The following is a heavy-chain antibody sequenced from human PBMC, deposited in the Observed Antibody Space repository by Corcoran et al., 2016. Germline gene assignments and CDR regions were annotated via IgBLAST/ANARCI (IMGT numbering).Heavy chain of an antibody. V-gene: IGHV3-33*01. CDR3: ARGGAGAGSPPRGMDV. J-gene: IGHJ6*02. CDR1: GFTFSSYG. Sequence: QVQLVESGGGVVQPGRSLRLSCAASGFTFSSYGMHWVRQAPGKGLEWVAVIWYDGSNKYYADSVKGRFTISRDNSKNTLYLQMNSLRAEDTAVYYCARGGAGAGSPPRGMDVWGQGTTVTVSS. CDR2: IWYDGSNK. D-gene: IGHD6-19*01.